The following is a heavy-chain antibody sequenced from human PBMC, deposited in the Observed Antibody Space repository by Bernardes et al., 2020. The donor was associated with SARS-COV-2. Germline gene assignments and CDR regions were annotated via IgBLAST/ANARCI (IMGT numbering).Heavy chain of an antibody. Sequence: GGSLRLSCAASGFTFSSYWMHWIRQVPGKGLVWVSRINGDGNSINYADSVKGRFTISRDNAKNTLYLQMTSLTADDTALYYCAKGGSPCWGQGTLVTVSS. CDR2: INGDGNSI. D-gene: IGHD2-15*01. CDR3: AKGGSPC. CDR1: GFTFSSYW. V-gene: IGHV3-74*01. J-gene: IGHJ4*02.